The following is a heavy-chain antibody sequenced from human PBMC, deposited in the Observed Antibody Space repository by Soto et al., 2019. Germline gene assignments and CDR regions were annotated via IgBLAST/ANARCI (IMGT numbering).Heavy chain of an antibody. V-gene: IGHV1-18*01. CDR1: GYTFTSYG. CDR3: ARVDRRFGELLLGYYYYGLDV. CDR2: IIAYNGYT. Sequence: QVQLVQSGAEVKKPGASVKVSCKASGYTFTSYGISWVRQAPGQGHEWMGWIIAYNGYTNYAQKLQARVTMTIDPSTSTAYMERRRLRSDDTAMYYCARVDRRFGELLLGYYYYGLDVWGQGTTVTVSS. J-gene: IGHJ6*02. D-gene: IGHD3-10*01.